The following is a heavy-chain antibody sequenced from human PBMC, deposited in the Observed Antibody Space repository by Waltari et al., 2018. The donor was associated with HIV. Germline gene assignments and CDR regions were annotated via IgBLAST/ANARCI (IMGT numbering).Heavy chain of an antibody. J-gene: IGHJ5*02. V-gene: IGHV3-73*01. CDR3: TKSVGDSARGWFDP. Sequence: EVQLVESGGGLVQPGGSLKLSCAASGFSFSGSAMHWVRQASGKGLEWFGRIRGKPNSYATAYAESLKGRFTISRDDSKNTAYLQMNSLKTEDTAVYYCTKSVGDSARGWFDPWGQGTLVTVSS. CDR2: IRGKPNSYAT. D-gene: IGHD4-17*01. CDR1: GFSFSGSA.